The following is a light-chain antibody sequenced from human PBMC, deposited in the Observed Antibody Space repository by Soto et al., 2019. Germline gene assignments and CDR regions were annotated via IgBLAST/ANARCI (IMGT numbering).Light chain of an antibody. CDR3: QPYDNLPPFT. CDR2: DTS. Sequence: DLQMTQSPSSLSASVGDRVTITCQASQDISNYLNWYQQKPGKAPKLLIYDTSNLETGVPSRFXGSGSGTDFTLTISSLQPEDIATYYCQPYDNLPPFTCGPGTKVDIK. V-gene: IGKV1-33*01. J-gene: IGKJ3*01. CDR1: QDISNY.